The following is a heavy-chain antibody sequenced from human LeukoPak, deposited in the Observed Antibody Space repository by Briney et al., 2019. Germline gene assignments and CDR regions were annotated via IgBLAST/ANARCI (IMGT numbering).Heavy chain of an antibody. CDR1: GGFISSRSHY. J-gene: IGHJ4*02. D-gene: IGHD3-3*02. CDR3: ARATRLLADY. Sequence: PSETLTLTCSVSGGFISSRSHYWGWIRQTPGKGLEWIGSIFYSGSTNYNPSLKSRVTISVDTSKNQFSLELYSVTAADTAVYYCARATRLLADYWGQGTLVTVSS. CDR2: IFYSGST. V-gene: IGHV4-39*07.